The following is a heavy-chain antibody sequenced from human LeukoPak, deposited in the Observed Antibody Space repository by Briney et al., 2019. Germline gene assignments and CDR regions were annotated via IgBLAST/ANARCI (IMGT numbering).Heavy chain of an antibody. CDR1: GFTFSSYS. D-gene: IGHD5-18*01. J-gene: IGHJ4*02. Sequence: GGSLRLSCAASGFTFSSYSMNWVRQAPGKGLEWVSSISSSSSYIYYAGSVKGRFTISRDNAKNSLYLQMNSLRAEDTAVYYCARVEGGYSYGYGFRYWGQGTLVTVSS. CDR2: ISSSSSYI. CDR3: ARVEGGYSYGYGFRY. V-gene: IGHV3-21*01.